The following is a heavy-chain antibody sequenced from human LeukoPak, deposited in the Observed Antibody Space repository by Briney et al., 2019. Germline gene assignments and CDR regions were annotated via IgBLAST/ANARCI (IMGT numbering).Heavy chain of an antibody. CDR1: GGSLSGDY. J-gene: IGHJ5*02. CDR2: INHSGTT. Sequence: SETLSLTCAIYGGSLSGDYCSWIRQSPGRGLGCNGKINHSGTTDYNPSLRSRLTMSVDTSKNQFSLSLSSVTAADTAVYYCTRGHQLGVYGWFDPWGQGTQVTVSS. V-gene: IGHV4-34*01. CDR3: TRGHQLGVYGWFDP. D-gene: IGHD2-8*02.